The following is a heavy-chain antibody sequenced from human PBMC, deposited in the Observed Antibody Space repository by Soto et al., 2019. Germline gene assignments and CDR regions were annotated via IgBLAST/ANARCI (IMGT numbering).Heavy chain of an antibody. Sequence: SETLSLTCAVYGGSFSGYYWSWIRQAPRKGLEWIGEFNHSGGTNYNPSLKSRVTISVDTSKNQFSLKLTSVTAADTAVYYCARVDGYYYHYYMDVWGKGTTVTVSS. CDR1: GGSFSGYY. D-gene: IGHD3-9*01. V-gene: IGHV4-34*01. CDR3: ARVDGYYYHYYMDV. CDR2: FNHSGGT. J-gene: IGHJ6*03.